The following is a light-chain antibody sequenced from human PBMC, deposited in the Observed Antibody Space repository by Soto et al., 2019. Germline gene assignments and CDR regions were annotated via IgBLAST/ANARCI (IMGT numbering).Light chain of an antibody. CDR1: QAIARY. J-gene: IGKJ2*01. V-gene: IGKV1-33*01. Sequence: DIQMIQSPASLSASVGDRVTITCQASQAIARYLNWYQHKPGKAPKLLIYDVSTLERGVPSRFSGSGSGTDFTFTISSLQPEDFATYYCQQTDDLPRYTFGQGTKLEMK. CDR2: DVS. CDR3: QQTDDLPRYT.